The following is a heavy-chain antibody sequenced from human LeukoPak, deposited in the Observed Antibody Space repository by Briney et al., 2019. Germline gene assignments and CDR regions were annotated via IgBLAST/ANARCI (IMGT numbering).Heavy chain of an antibody. V-gene: IGHV1-2*06. CDR2: INPNGGDT. D-gene: IGHD6-13*01. Sequence: GASVKVSCKGSGYTFTNYYMHWVRQAPGQGLEWMGRINPNGGDTNYAQKFQGRVTMTGDTSISTAYMELSSLRSDDTAMYYCARVGFTSSWSNFDYWGQGTLVTVSS. J-gene: IGHJ4*02. CDR3: ARVGFTSSWSNFDY. CDR1: GYTFTNYY.